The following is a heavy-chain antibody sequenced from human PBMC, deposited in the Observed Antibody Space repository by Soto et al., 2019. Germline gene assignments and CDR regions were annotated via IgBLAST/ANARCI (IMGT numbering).Heavy chain of an antibody. V-gene: IGHV3-21*06. Sequence: PWGSLRLSCSASVFTFTSYSMNWVRQAPGKGLEWVSSISSTTNYIYYGDSMKGRFTISRDNGKNSLYLEMHSLRAEDTAVYYCARESEDLTSNFDYWGQGTLVTVSS. J-gene: IGHJ4*02. CDR3: ARESEDLTSNFDY. CDR2: ISSTTNYI. CDR1: VFTFTSYS.